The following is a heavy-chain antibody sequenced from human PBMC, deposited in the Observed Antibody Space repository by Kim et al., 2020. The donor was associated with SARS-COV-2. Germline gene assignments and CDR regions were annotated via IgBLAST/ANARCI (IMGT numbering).Heavy chain of an antibody. V-gene: IGHV6-1*01. J-gene: IGHJ4*02. D-gene: IGHD6-19*01. Sequence: SQTLSLTCDISGDSVSSNSAAWNWIRQSPSRGLEWLGRTYYRSKWYTDYALSVKGRITINPDTSKNKFSLQLNSVTPEDTAVYYCARDRQRAGTGVDSWGQGTLVTVSS. CDR2: TYYRSKWYT. CDR3: ARDRQRAGTGVDS. CDR1: GDSVSSNSAA.